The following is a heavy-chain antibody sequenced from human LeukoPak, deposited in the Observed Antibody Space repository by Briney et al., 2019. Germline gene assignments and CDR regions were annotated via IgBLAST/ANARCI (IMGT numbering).Heavy chain of an antibody. V-gene: IGHV3-23*01. Sequence: GGSLRLSCVASGFTFTDYAMSWVRQAPGKGLEWVSTISGSGGTTYYTDSVEGRFTISRGNSKNTLFLQMISLRPEDTAVYYCAKESPSFDYWGQGTLVTVSS. CDR3: AKESPSFDY. CDR1: GFTFTDYA. J-gene: IGHJ4*02. CDR2: ISGSGGTT.